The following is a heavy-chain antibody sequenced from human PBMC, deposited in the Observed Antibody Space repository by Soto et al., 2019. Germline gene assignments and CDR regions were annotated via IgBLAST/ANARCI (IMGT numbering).Heavy chain of an antibody. D-gene: IGHD2-21*02. V-gene: IGHV3-30-3*01. J-gene: IGHJ4*02. Sequence: QVQLVESGGGVGQPGRSLRLSCAASGFTFSPYTTHWVRQTPGKGLEWVAVISYDGSDKNYADSVRGRFTISRDNSKNTLFLQMNSLRAEDTALYYCARGGGFCGADCYKGGIDYWGQGALVTVSS. CDR1: GFTFSPYT. CDR3: ARGGGFCGADCYKGGIDY. CDR2: ISYDGSDK.